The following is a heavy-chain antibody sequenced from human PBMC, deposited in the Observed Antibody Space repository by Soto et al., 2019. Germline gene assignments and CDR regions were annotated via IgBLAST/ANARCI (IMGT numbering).Heavy chain of an antibody. Sequence: SETLSLTCAVYGGSFSGYYWSWIRQPPGKGLEWIGEINHSGSTNYNPSLKSRVTISVDTSKNHFSLKLSSVTAADTAVYYCARYNWNYVGYWGQGTLVTVSS. J-gene: IGHJ4*02. D-gene: IGHD1-20*01. CDR2: INHSGST. CDR1: GGSFSGYY. V-gene: IGHV4-34*01. CDR3: ARYNWNYVGY.